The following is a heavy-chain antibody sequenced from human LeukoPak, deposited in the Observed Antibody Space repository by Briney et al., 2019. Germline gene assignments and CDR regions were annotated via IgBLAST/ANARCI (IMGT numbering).Heavy chain of an antibody. CDR1: GFTFSSYS. D-gene: IGHD6-19*01. J-gene: IGHJ4*02. CDR3: AKDLEPGIVVDVFDY. V-gene: IGHV3-30*02. Sequence: PGGSLRLSCAASGFTFSSYSMNWVRQAPGKGLEWVAFIRYDGSNKYYADSVKGRFIISRDNSKNTLHLQMNSLRAEDTAVYYCAKDLEPGIVVDVFDYWGQGTLVTVSS. CDR2: IRYDGSNK.